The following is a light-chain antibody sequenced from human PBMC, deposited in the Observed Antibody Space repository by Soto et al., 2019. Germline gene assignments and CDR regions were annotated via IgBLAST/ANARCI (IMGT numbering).Light chain of an antibody. CDR2: LGS. CDR1: ESLLHSIGYNY. J-gene: IGKJ1*01. V-gene: IGKV2-28*01. CDR3: MQGLETPT. Sequence: DIVMTQSPLSLSVTPGEPASISCRSSESLLHSIGYNYLDWYLQKPGQSPQLLIYLGSNRASGVPDRFSGSGSGTEFTLKISRVEADDVGVYYCMQGLETPTFGQGTKVEIK.